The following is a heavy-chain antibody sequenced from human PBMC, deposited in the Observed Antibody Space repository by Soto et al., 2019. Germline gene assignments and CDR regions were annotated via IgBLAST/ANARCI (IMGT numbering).Heavy chain of an antibody. CDR1: GFTFSSYG. J-gene: IGHJ4*02. CDR2: ISYDGSNK. D-gene: IGHD4-17*01. V-gene: IGHV3-30*03. CDR3: ASQRTQGRMNTVTSGGFDY. Sequence: QVQLVESGGGVVQPGRSLRLSCAASGFTFSSYGMHWVRQAPGKGLEWVAVISYDGSNKYYADSVKGRFTISRDNSKNTLYLQMNSLRAEDTAVYYCASQRTQGRMNTVTSGGFDYWGQGTLVTVSS.